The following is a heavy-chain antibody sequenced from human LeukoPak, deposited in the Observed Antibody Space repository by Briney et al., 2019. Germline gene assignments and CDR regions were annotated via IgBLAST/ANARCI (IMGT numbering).Heavy chain of an antibody. D-gene: IGHD3-22*01. CDR1: GYTFTSYY. Sequence: GASVKVSCKASGYTFTSYYMHWVRQAPGQGLEWMGIINPSGGSTSYAQKFQGRVTMTRDTSTSTVYMELSSLRSEDTAVYYCARTAVKTYYYDSSGRTNDAFDIWAKGQWSPSLQ. CDR3: ARTAVKTYYYDSSGRTNDAFDI. CDR2: INPSGGST. V-gene: IGHV1-46*01. J-gene: IGHJ3*02.